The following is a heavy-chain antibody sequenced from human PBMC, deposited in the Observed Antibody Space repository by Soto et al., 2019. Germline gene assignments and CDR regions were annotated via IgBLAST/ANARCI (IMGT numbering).Heavy chain of an antibody. CDR2: ISSNGGST. CDR1: GFAFSSYA. CDR3: ARYALVYFDFRRSYLHY. D-gene: IGHD3-3*01. Sequence: GGSVRLSCAAPGFAFSSYAMHWVRQSPGKGLEYVSAISSNGGSTYYANSVKGRFTISRDNSKNTLYLQMGSLRAEDMAVYYCARYALVYFDFRRSYLHYRGQGPLRTLS. V-gene: IGHV3-64*01. J-gene: IGHJ4*02.